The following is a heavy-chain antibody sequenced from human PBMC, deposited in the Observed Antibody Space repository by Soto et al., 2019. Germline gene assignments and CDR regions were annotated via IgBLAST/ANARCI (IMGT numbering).Heavy chain of an antibody. Sequence: QVQLQESGPGLVKPSETLSLTCTVSGGSISSYYWSWIRQPPGKGLEWIGYIYYSGSTNYNPSLKSRFTISVDTSKNQFSLKLSSVTAADTAVYYCAREGEGPYGPNRFDPWGQGTLVTVSS. V-gene: IGHV4-59*12. CDR2: IYYSGST. J-gene: IGHJ5*02. D-gene: IGHD4-17*01. CDR1: GGSISSYY. CDR3: AREGEGPYGPNRFDP.